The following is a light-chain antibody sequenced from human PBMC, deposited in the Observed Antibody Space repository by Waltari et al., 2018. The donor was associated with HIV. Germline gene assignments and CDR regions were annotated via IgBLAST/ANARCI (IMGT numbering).Light chain of an antibody. Sequence: QSALTQPASVSGSLGQSITISCTGTSSHVGGYNYVSWYQQHPGKAPKLIIYDVSNRPSGVSNRFSGSKSGNTASLTISGLQAEDEADYYCSSYTSSSTPLYVFGTGTKVTVL. CDR3: SSYTSSSTPLYV. CDR2: DVS. CDR1: SSHVGGYNY. J-gene: IGLJ1*01. V-gene: IGLV2-14*03.